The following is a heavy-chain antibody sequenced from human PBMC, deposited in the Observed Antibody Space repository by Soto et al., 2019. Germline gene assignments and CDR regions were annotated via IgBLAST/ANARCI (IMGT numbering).Heavy chain of an antibody. CDR2: IYYTGST. V-gene: IGHV4-31*03. CDR3: ARGIVAAASRGGLFDP. Sequence: SETLSLTCTVSGGSLISADHYWTWIRQHPGEGLEWLGYIYYTGSTFYRPSLKSRLTMSIDTSKNQFSLKLSSVTAADTAAYFCARGIVAAASRGGLFDPWGQGAQVTVSS. J-gene: IGHJ5*02. D-gene: IGHD1-26*01. CDR1: GGSLISADHY.